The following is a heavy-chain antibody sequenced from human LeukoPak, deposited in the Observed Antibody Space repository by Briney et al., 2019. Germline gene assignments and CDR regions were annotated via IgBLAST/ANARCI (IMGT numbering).Heavy chain of an antibody. J-gene: IGHJ4*02. Sequence: GGSLRLSCAASGFTFSSYGMNWVRQAPGKGLEWVSVISSSGERTYYANSVKGRLTITRDNSENTLYLQMNSLRAEDSAVYYCAKAGNGNYFLDYWGQGTLITVSS. V-gene: IGHV3-23*01. CDR1: GFTFSSYG. D-gene: IGHD2/OR15-2a*01. CDR2: ISSSGERT. CDR3: AKAGNGNYFLDY.